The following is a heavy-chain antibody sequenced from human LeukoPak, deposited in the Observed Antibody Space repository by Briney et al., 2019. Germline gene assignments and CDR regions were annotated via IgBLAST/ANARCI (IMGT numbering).Heavy chain of an antibody. CDR3: ARPRYPYYYDSSGSFDY. CDR1: GYSFTSYW. CDR2: IYPGDSDT. J-gene: IGHJ4*02. D-gene: IGHD3-22*01. V-gene: IGHV5-51*01. Sequence: GESLKISCKGSGYSFTSYWIGWVRQMPGKGLEWMGMIYPGDSDTRYSPSFQGQVTISADKSISTAYLQWSSLKASDTAMYYCARPRYPYYYDSSGSFDYWGQGTLVTVSS.